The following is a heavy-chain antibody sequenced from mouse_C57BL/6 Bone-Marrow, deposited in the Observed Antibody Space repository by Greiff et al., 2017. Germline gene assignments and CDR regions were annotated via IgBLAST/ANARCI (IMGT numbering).Heavy chain of an antibody. CDR2: ISDGGSYT. CDR1: GFTFSSYA. J-gene: IGHJ3*01. V-gene: IGHV5-4*01. D-gene: IGHD2-3*01. Sequence: EVQRVESGGGLVKPGGSLKLSCAASGFTFSSYAMSWVRQTPEKRLEWVATISDGGSYTYYPDNVKGRFTISRDNAKNNLYLQMSHLKSEDTAMYYCASYDPAWFAYWGQGTLVTVSA. CDR3: ASYDPAWFAY.